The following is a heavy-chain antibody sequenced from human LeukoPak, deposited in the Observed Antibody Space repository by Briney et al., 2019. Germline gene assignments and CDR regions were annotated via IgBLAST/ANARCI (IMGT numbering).Heavy chain of an antibody. Sequence: PGGSLRLSCAASGFTFSSYSMNWVRQAPGKGLEWVSSISSSSSYIYYADSVKGRFTISRDNAKNSLYLQMNSLRAEDTAVYYCARDLHPLGSSSWYNYYYYYMDVWGKGTTVTVSS. CDR2: ISSSSSYI. J-gene: IGHJ6*03. D-gene: IGHD6-13*01. V-gene: IGHV3-21*01. CDR3: ARDLHPLGSSSWYNYYYYYMDV. CDR1: GFTFSSYS.